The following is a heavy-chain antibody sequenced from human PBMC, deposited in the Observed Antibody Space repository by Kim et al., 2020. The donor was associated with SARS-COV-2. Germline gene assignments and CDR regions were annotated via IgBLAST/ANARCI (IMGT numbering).Heavy chain of an antibody. CDR3: ARSTTYYRTDAFDI. Sequence: GGSLRLSCAASGFTFTSYWMHWVRQAPGKGLVWVSHINGDGSETTYGDSVGGRLTISRDNAKNTVYLQMNSLRAEDTAVYYCARSTTYYRTDAFDIWDQGTMVTVSS. V-gene: IGHV3-74*01. J-gene: IGHJ3*02. CDR2: INGDGSET. CDR1: GFTFTSYW. D-gene: IGHD3-22*01.